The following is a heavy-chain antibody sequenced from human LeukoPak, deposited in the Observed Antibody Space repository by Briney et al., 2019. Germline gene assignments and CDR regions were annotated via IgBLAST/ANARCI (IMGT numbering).Heavy chain of an antibody. Sequence: PGGSLRLSCAASGFTFSSYGMHWVRQAPGKGLEWVAVISYDGSNKYYADSVKGRFTISRDNSKNTLHLQMNSLRAEDTAVYYCAKDLRQQQQTGFDPWGQGTLVTVSS. J-gene: IGHJ5*02. CDR3: AKDLRQQQQTGFDP. CDR2: ISYDGSNK. D-gene: IGHD6-13*01. V-gene: IGHV3-30*18. CDR1: GFTFSSYG.